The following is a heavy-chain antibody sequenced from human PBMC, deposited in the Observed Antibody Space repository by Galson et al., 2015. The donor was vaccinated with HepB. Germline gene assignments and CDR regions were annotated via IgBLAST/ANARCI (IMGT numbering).Heavy chain of an antibody. CDR3: TKYYYGSGSYYREDYYYGMDV. CDR1: GFTLGDSA. Sequence: SLRLPCPASGFTLGDSAMSWFRQAPGKGLEWVGFIRSKAYGGTTEYAAAVKGRFTISRDDSKSIAYLQMNSLKTEDTAVYYCTKYYYGSGSYYREDYYYGMDVWGQGTTVTVSS. J-gene: IGHJ6*02. V-gene: IGHV3-49*03. D-gene: IGHD3-10*01. CDR2: IRSKAYGGTT.